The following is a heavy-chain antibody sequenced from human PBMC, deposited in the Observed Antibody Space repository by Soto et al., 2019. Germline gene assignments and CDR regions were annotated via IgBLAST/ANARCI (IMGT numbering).Heavy chain of an antibody. D-gene: IGHD6-6*01. V-gene: IGHV3-15*07. CDR2: IKSKSDGGTT. CDR1: GFTFSDGW. J-gene: IGHJ6*02. Sequence: EVQLVESGGGLVKPGGSLRLSCAASGFTFSDGWMKWVRQAPGKGLEWVGRIKSKSDGGTTDYAAPVKGRFTISRDASKTPLYLQMNSLKTEDTAVYYCTTSSAGYYYAMDVWGQGTTVTVSS. CDR3: TTSSAGYYYAMDV.